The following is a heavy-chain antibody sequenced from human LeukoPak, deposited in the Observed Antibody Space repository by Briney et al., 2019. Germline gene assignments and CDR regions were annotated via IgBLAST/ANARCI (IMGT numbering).Heavy chain of an antibody. CDR1: GVSISSANW. Sequence: SETLSLTCAVSGVSISSANWWSWVRQPPVKGLEWIGEIYLGGKTNYNPSLKSRVTISIDTSKNQFSLKLISVTAADTALSYCARHMATPGTRGFDSWGQGTLVTVSS. CDR2: IYLGGKT. V-gene: IGHV4-4*02. J-gene: IGHJ4*02. D-gene: IGHD5-24*01. CDR3: ARHMATPGTRGFDS.